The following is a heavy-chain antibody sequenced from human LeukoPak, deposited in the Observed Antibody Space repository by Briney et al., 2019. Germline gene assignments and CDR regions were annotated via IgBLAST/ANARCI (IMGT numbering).Heavy chain of an antibody. CDR1: GLTLSNYW. V-gene: IGHV3-7*02. D-gene: IGHD3-16*01. J-gene: IGHJ4*02. Sequence: GGFLRLSCAVSGLTLSNYWMNWARQAPGKGLEWVANINPDGGEERYVDSVKGRFVISRDNAKNSLYLQMNSLRAEDTAVYYCAIWGADQNYWGQGTLVTVSS. CDR2: INPDGGEE. CDR3: AIWGADQNY.